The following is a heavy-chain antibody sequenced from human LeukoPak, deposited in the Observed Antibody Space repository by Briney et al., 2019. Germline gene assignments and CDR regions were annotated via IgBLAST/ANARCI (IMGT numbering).Heavy chain of an antibody. CDR3: ARDRIYGTNYFDP. D-gene: IGHD1-7*01. CDR2: INGDNGNT. J-gene: IGHJ5*02. Sequence: ASVKVSCKTSGYTFTSYGVSWVRQAPGQGLEWMGWINGDNGNTKYAQNLQGRVIMTADTSTNTAYMELRTLTSDDTAVYYCARDRIYGTNYFDPWGQGTLVTVSS. CDR1: GYTFTSYG. V-gene: IGHV1-18*01.